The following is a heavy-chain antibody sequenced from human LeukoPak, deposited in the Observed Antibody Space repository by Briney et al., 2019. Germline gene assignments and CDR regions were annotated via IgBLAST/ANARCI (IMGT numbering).Heavy chain of an antibody. CDR1: GESFSSYY. CDR2: IYYSGST. Sequence: SETLSLTCAVYGESFSSYYWSWIRQPPGKGLEWIGYIYYSGSTNYNPSLKSRVTISVDTSKNQFSLKLSSVTAADTAVYYCARGAHSSSWFSAMNWFDPWGQGTLVTVSS. V-gene: IGHV4-59*01. J-gene: IGHJ5*02. CDR3: ARGAHSSSWFSAMNWFDP. D-gene: IGHD6-13*01.